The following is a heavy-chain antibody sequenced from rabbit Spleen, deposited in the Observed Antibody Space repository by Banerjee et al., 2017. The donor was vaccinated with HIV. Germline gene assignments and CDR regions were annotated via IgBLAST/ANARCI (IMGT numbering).Heavy chain of an antibody. CDR3: AKCSYAYAANL. CDR2: IYADNSGST. J-gene: IGHJ4*01. CDR1: GFDLSSYYY. D-gene: IGHD6-1*01. V-gene: IGHV1S45*01. Sequence: QEQLEESGGGLVKPEGSLTLTCKASGFDLSSYYYMCWVRQAPGKGLEWIGCIYADNSGSTYYASWAKGRFTISKTSSTTVTLQMTSLTAADTATYFCAKCSYAYAANLWGPGTLVTVS.